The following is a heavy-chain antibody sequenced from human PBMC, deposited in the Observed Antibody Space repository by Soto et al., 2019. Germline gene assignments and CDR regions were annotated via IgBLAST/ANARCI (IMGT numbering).Heavy chain of an antibody. CDR3: ARDLAAAGGGDP. CDR2: ISSSSSYI. CDR1: GFTFSSYS. J-gene: IGHJ5*02. V-gene: IGHV3-21*01. Sequence: GGSLRLSCAASGFTFSSYSMNWVRQAPGKGLEWVSSISSSSSYIYYADSVKGRFTISRDNAKNSLYLQMNSLRAEDTAVYYCARDLAAAGGGDPWGQGTLVTVSS. D-gene: IGHD6-13*01.